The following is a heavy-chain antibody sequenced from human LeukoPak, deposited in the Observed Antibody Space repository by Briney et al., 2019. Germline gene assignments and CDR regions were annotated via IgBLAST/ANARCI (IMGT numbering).Heavy chain of an antibody. J-gene: IGHJ4*02. CDR1: ALNRSSFW. CDR3: AAAGRGSLDY. CDR2: ISSDGSST. V-gene: IGHV3-74*01. D-gene: IGHD3-16*01. Sequence: GGPLWRSCAASALNRSSFWMHWVRQAPGKEMEWVSRISSDGSSTNYADSVKGRFAISRDAAKNTLFLQINSLRAEDTAVYFCAAAGRGSLDYWGQGTLVTVSS.